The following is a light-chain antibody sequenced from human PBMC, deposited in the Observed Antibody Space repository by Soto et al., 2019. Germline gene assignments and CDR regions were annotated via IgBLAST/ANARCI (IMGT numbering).Light chain of an antibody. CDR3: QQYNSWPQT. J-gene: IGKJ1*01. Sequence: EIVMTQSPATLSVSPGEKATLSCRASQSVFSNLPWYQQEPGQAPRLLISRASTRASGVPARFSGSGSGTEFTLTISSLQSEDFAVYYCQQYNSWPQTFGQGTKVEIK. CDR2: RAS. CDR1: QSVFSN. V-gene: IGKV3-15*01.